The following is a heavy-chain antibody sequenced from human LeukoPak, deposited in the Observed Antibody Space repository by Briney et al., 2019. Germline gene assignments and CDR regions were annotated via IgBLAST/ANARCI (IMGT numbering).Heavy chain of an antibody. Sequence: GGSLRLSCAASGFTFSSYWMHWVRRAPGKGLVCVSRITSDGSSTSYADSVRGRFTISRDNAKNTVYLQMNSLRVEDTAVYYCARDLTGAVFDFWGQGTLVTVSS. CDR2: ITSDGSST. D-gene: IGHD1-26*01. CDR1: GFTFSSYW. J-gene: IGHJ4*02. CDR3: ARDLTGAVFDF. V-gene: IGHV3-74*01.